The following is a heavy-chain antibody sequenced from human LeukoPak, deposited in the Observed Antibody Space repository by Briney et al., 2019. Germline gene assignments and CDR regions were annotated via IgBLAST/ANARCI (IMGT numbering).Heavy chain of an antibody. Sequence: GGSLRLSCAASGFTLSSYSMNWVRQAPGKGLEWVSSISSSSSYIYYADSVKGRFTISRDNAKNSLYLQMNSLRAEDTAVYYCARDVRSSSVYYFDYWGQGTLVTVSS. CDR3: ARDVRSSSVYYFDY. V-gene: IGHV3-21*01. J-gene: IGHJ4*02. D-gene: IGHD6-19*01. CDR1: GFTLSSYS. CDR2: ISSSSSYI.